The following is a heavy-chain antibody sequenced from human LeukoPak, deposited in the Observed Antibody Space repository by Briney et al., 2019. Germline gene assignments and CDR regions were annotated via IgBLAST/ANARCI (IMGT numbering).Heavy chain of an antibody. D-gene: IGHD4-17*01. Sequence: GGSLRLSCAASGFTFSSYSMNWVRQAPGKGLEWVSSISSSSSYIYYADSVKGRFTISRDNAKNSLYLQMNSLRAEDTAVYYCARARLGDHYYFDYWGQGTLVTVSS. V-gene: IGHV3-21*01. CDR1: GFTFSSYS. CDR3: ARARLGDHYYFDY. J-gene: IGHJ4*02. CDR2: ISSSSSYI.